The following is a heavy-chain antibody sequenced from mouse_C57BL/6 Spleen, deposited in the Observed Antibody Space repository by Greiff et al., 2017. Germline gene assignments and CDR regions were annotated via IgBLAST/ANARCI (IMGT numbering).Heavy chain of an antibody. CDR3: ARHEEGYYDYDGAMDY. CDR2: FYPGSGSI. CDR1: GYTFTEYT. D-gene: IGHD2-4*01. Sequence: QVQLQQSGAELVKPGASVKLSCKASGYTFTEYTIHWVKQRSGQGLEWIGWFYPGSGSITYNEKFKDKATLTADKSSSTVYMELSRLTSEDSAVYFCARHEEGYYDYDGAMDYWGQGTSVTVSS. J-gene: IGHJ4*01. V-gene: IGHV1-62-2*01.